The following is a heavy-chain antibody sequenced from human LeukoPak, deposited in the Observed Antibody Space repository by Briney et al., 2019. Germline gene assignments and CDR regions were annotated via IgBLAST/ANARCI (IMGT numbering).Heavy chain of an antibody. V-gene: IGHV1-69*05. CDR1: GGTFSSYA. Sequence: SVKVSCKVSGGTFSSYAISWVRQAPGQGLEWMGRIIPIFGTANYAQKFQGRVTITTDESTSTAYMELSSLRSEDTAVYYCASGGFDSSVDYWGQGTLVTVSS. CDR2: IIPIFGTA. D-gene: IGHD3-22*01. J-gene: IGHJ4*02. CDR3: ASGGFDSSVDY.